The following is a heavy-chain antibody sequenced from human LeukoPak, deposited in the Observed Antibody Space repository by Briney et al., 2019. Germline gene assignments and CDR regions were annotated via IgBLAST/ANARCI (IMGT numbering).Heavy chain of an antibody. J-gene: IGHJ5*02. D-gene: IGHD2/OR15-2a*01. Sequence: GASVKVSFKASGYTFTSYDINWVRQATGQGLEWMGWMNPNSGNTGYAQKFQGRVTMTRNTSISTAYMELSSLRSEDTAVYYCVRLSLPVTLTDFPGNWFDPWGQGTLVTVSS. V-gene: IGHV1-8*01. CDR1: GYTFTSYD. CDR3: VRLSLPVTLTDFPGNWFDP. CDR2: MNPNSGNT.